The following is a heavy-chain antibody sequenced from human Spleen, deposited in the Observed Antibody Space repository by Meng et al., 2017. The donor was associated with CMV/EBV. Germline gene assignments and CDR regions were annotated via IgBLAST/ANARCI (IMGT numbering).Heavy chain of an antibody. CDR2: IQYDGSNK. Sequence: GGSLRLSCAASGFTFSSYAMHWVRQAPGKGLEWVAFIQYDGSNKYYADSVKGRFTISRDNSKNTLYLHMNFLRAEDTAVYYCATDRYSYGPFDYWGQGTLVTVSS. J-gene: IGHJ4*02. V-gene: IGHV3-30*02. D-gene: IGHD5-18*01. CDR1: GFTFSSYA. CDR3: ATDRYSYGPFDY.